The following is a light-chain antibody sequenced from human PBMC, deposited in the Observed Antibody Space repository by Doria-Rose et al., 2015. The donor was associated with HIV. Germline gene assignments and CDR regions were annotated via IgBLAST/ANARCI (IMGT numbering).Light chain of an antibody. CDR2: EVS. J-gene: IGLJ2*01. Sequence: GKAPKLIIYEVSNRPSGVSNRFSGSKSGNTASLTISGLQAEDEAHYYCSSYTSTIQVVFGGGTKLTVL. CDR3: SSYTSTIQVV. V-gene: IGLV2-14*01.